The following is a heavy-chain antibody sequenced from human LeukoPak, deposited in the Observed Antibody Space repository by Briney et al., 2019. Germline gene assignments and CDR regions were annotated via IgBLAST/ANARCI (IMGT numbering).Heavy chain of an antibody. J-gene: IGHJ4*02. CDR1: GASITSFH. CDR3: ARKDGDY. Sequence: SETLSLTCTVSGASITSFHWTWTRQPAGKGLEWIGLIYSSGSTIYNPSLQSRVAMSVDMTKNQLSLKLSSVTAADTAMYYCARKDGDYWGQGTLVTVSS. V-gene: IGHV4-4*07. D-gene: IGHD6-6*01. CDR2: IYSSGST.